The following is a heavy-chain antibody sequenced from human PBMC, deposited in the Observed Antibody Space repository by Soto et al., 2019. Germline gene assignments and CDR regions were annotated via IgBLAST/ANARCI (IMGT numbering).Heavy chain of an antibody. D-gene: IGHD2-2*01. CDR2: INSDGSST. J-gene: IGHJ6*02. Sequence: GGSLRLSCAASGFTFSSYWMHWVRQAPGKGLVWVSRINSDGSSTSYADSVKGRFTISRDNAKNTLYLQMNSLRAEDTAVYYCARDYIVVVPAAMRDYYYGMDVWGQGTTVTVSS. V-gene: IGHV3-74*01. CDR1: GFTFSSYW. CDR3: ARDYIVVVPAAMRDYYYGMDV.